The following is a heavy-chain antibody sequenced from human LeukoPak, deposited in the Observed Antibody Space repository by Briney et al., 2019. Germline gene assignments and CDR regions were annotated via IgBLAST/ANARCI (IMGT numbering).Heavy chain of an antibody. CDR2: INHSGST. J-gene: IGHJ4*02. CDR3: ARATVGYCSSTSCLGYIDY. D-gene: IGHD2-2*01. Sequence: TETLSLTCAVYGGSFSGYYWSWIRQPPGKGLGWLGEINHSGSTNYNPSLKSRVTISVDTSKNQFPLKLSSVTAADTAVYYCARATVGYCSSTSCLGYIDYWGQGTLVTVSS. V-gene: IGHV4-34*01. CDR1: GGSFSGYY.